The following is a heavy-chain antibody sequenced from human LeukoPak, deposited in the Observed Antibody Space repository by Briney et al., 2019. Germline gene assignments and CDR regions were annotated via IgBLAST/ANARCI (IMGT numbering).Heavy chain of an antibody. CDR2: IYTIGNT. J-gene: IGHJ4*02. CDR3: AKTSYYCSGGSCYHYYFDY. V-gene: IGHV4-4*07. Sequence: SETLSLTCTVSGGSISSYYWSWIRQPAGKGLEWVGRIYTIGNTNYNPTLKSRVTMSVDTSKTQFSLKLGSVTAADTAVYYCAKTSYYCSGGSCYHYYFDYCGQGTLVTVSS. D-gene: IGHD2-15*01. CDR1: GGSISSYY.